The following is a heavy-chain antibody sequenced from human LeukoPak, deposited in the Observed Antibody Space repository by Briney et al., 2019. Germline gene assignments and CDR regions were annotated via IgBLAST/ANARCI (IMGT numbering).Heavy chain of an antibody. D-gene: IGHD3-10*01. CDR3: AREVTAFDY. J-gene: IGHJ4*02. Sequence: NPSETLSLTCTVSGYSISSGYYWGWIWQPPGKGLEWIGSIYHSGSTYYNPSLKSRVTISVDTSKNQSSLKLSSVTAADTAVYYCAREVTAFDYWGQGTLVTVSS. CDR2: IYHSGST. CDR1: GYSISSGYY. V-gene: IGHV4-38-2*02.